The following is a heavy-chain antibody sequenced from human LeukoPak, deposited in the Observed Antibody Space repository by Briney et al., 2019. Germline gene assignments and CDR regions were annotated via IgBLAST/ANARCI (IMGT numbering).Heavy chain of an antibody. CDR2: IIPIFGTA. D-gene: IGHD3-10*01. V-gene: IGHV1-69*13. Sequence: ASVKVSCKASGGTFSIYAISWVRQAPGQGLEWMGGIIPIFGTANYAQKFQGRVTITADESTSTAYMELSSLRSEDTAVYYCARVLYYYGSGSYYTAKYYFDYWGQGTLVTVSS. J-gene: IGHJ4*02. CDR1: GGTFSIYA. CDR3: ARVLYYYGSGSYYTAKYYFDY.